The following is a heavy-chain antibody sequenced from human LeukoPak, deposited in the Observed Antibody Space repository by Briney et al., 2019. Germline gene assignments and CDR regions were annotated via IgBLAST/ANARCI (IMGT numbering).Heavy chain of an antibody. V-gene: IGHV3-30*02. CDR2: IRYDGSNK. CDR3: AKAIWVAATSSWFCLDY. J-gene: IGHJ4*02. CDR1: GFTFSSYG. Sequence: PGGSLRLSCAASGFTFSSYGMHWVRQAPGKGLEWVAFIRYDGSNKYYADSVKGRFTISRDNSKNTLYLQMNSLRAEDTAVYYCAKAIWVAATSSWFCLDYWGQGTLVTVS. D-gene: IGHD3-10*01.